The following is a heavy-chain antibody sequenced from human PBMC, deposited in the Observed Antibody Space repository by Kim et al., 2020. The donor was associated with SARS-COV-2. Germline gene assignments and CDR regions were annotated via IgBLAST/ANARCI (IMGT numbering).Heavy chain of an antibody. Sequence: SETLSLTCAVYGGSFSGYYWSWIRQPPGKGLEWIGEINHSGSTNYNPSLKSRVTISVDTSKNQFSLKLSSVTAADTAVYYCARIMAAAGTGDYWGQGTL. CDR1: GGSFSGYY. D-gene: IGHD6-13*01. CDR3: ARIMAAAGTGDY. J-gene: IGHJ4*02. V-gene: IGHV4-34*01. CDR2: INHSGST.